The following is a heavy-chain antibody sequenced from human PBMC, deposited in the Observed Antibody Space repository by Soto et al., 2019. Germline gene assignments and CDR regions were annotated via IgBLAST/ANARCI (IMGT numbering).Heavy chain of an antibody. V-gene: IGHV3-9*01. D-gene: IGHD3-22*01. CDR3: AKDTTYYYDSSGYFFDY. CDR2: ISWNSGSI. CDR1: GFTFDDYA. Sequence: GGSLRLSCAASGFTFDDYAMHWARQAPGKGLEWVSGISWNSGSIGYADSVKGRFTISRDNAKNSLYLQMNSLRAEDTALYYCAKDTTYYYDSSGYFFDYWGQGTLVTVSS. J-gene: IGHJ4*02.